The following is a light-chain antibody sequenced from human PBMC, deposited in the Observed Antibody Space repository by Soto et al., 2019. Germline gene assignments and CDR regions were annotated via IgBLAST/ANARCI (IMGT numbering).Light chain of an antibody. CDR2: GAS. Sequence: EIVLTQSPGTLSLSPGDRATLSCRASQTISSTFLAWYRQKPGQAPRLLIYGASSRATGIPDRFSGSGSGTDFTLTISSLEPEDFAVYYCHQRQSWPRTFGQGTKVDIK. V-gene: IGKV3-20*01. J-gene: IGKJ1*01. CDR1: QTISSTF. CDR3: HQRQSWPRT.